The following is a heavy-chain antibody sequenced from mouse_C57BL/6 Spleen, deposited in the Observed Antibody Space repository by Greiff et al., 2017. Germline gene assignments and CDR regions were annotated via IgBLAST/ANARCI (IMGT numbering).Heavy chain of an antibody. CDR1: GYSITSGYY. D-gene: IGHD2-2*01. CDR3: AISTIVTNFDY. V-gene: IGHV3-6*01. J-gene: IGHJ2*01. CDR2: ISYDGSN. Sequence: EVKLQESGPGLVKPSQSLSLTCSVTGYSITSGYYWNWIRQFPGNKLEWMGYISYDGSNNYNPSLKNRISITRDTSKNQFFLKLNSVTTEDTATYYCAISTIVTNFDYWGQGTTLTVSS.